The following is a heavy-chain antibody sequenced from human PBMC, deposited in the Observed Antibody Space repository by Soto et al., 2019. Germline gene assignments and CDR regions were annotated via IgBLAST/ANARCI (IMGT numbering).Heavy chain of an antibody. CDR2: IWYDGSKK. CDR3: VKDHCGGDCYSNPYFDY. J-gene: IGHJ4*02. V-gene: IGHV3-33*06. CDR1: GFTFSTYG. Sequence: QVQLVESGGGVVQPGRSLRLSCAASGFTFSTYGIHWIRQAPGTGLEWLAVIWYDGSKKYYADSVQGRFTISRDNSKNTGYLQMNSLRAEDTGVYYCVKDHCGGDCYSNPYFDYWGQGTLVTVSS. D-gene: IGHD2-21*02.